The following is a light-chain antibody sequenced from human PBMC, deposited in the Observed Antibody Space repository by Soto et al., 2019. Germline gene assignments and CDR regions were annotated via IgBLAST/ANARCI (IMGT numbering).Light chain of an antibody. CDR1: QSISSW. V-gene: IGKV1-5*03. Sequence: IQMSQSPSTLSASVGDRVTITCRASQSISSWLAWYQQKPGKAPKLLIYKASSLESGVPSRFSGSGSGTEFTLTIISLQPDDFATYYCQQYNSYTITFGQGTRLEIK. J-gene: IGKJ5*01. CDR2: KAS. CDR3: QQYNSYTIT.